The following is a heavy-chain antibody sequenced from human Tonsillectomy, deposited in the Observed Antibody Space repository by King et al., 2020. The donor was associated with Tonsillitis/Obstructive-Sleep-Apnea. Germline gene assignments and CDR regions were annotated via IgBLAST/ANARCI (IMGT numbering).Heavy chain of an antibody. D-gene: IGHD5-12*01. CDR1: GGTFSSYA. J-gene: IGHJ6*03. CDR2: IIPILGIP. Sequence: QLVQSGAEVKKPGSSVKVSCKASGGTFSSYAISWVRQAPGQGLEWMGRIIPILGIPNYTQKFQGRVTITADKSTSTAYMELSSLRNEHTAAYYCAREEVEIVATYYYDMDVWGKGTSVTVPS. V-gene: IGHV1-69*04. CDR3: AREEVEIVATYYYDMDV.